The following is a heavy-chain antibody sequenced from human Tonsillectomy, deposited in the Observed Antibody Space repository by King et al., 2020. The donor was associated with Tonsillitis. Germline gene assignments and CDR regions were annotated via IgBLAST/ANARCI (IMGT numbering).Heavy chain of an antibody. V-gene: IGHV3-7*03. CDR2: IKQDGSDK. Sequence: VQLVESGGGLVQPGGSLRLSCAASGFIFSNYWMTWVRQAPGKGLEWVANIKQDGSDKHYVDSVKGRFTISRDNAKNSLCLQMDSLRAEDTAVYYCASGSSPVGRDTYTPNHAYWGRGTLVTVSS. CDR3: ASGSSPVGRDTYTPNHAY. D-gene: IGHD2-21*02. CDR1: GFIFSNYW. J-gene: IGHJ1*01.